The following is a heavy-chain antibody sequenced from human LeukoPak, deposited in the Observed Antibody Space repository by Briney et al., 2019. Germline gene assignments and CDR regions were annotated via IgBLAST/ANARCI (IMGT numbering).Heavy chain of an antibody. CDR1: GFTFSSYA. V-gene: IGHV3-30*04. J-gene: IGHJ4*02. CDR2: ISYDGSNK. CDR3: AREGPRGNSQFDY. D-gene: IGHD2/OR15-2a*01. Sequence: QPGWSLRLSCAASGFTFSSYAMHWVRQAPGKGLEWVAVISYDGSNKYYADSVKGRFTISRDNSKNTLYLQMNSLRAEDTAVYYCAREGPRGNSQFDYWGQGTLVTVSS.